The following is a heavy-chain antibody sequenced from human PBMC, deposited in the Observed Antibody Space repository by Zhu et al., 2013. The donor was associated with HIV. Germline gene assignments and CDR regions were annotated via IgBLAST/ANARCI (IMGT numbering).Heavy chain of an antibody. V-gene: IGHV1-2*02. J-gene: IGHJ4*02. D-gene: IGHD2-15*01. CDR2: INPDNGGT. CDR3: ARADLSSGGSCYPY. CDR1: TYTFTDNY. Sequence: QVQLEQSGAEVKNPGASVKVSCRPSTYTFTDNYINWVRQVPGQGLEWIGWINPDNGGTNYAQKFQGRVTMTRNTSISTAYMELSSLRSEDTAVYYCARADLSSGGSCYPYWGQGTLVTVSS.